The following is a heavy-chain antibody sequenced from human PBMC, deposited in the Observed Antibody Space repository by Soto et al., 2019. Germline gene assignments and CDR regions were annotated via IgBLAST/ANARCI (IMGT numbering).Heavy chain of an antibody. CDR3: APMGV. Sequence: GGSLRLSCAASGFTFSSYAMSWVRQAPGKGLEWVSAISGSDNNTYYADFVKGRFTISRDNSKNTLHLQMSSLRADDTAVYYCAPMGVWGQGTTVTVSS. CDR1: GFTFSSYA. V-gene: IGHV3-23*01. CDR2: ISGSDNNT. J-gene: IGHJ6*02.